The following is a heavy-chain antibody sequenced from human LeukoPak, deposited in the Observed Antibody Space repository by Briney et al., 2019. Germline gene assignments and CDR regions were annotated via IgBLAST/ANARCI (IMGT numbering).Heavy chain of an antibody. CDR3: ARDCSSTSCPGYYYYYGMDV. V-gene: IGHV3-48*03. D-gene: IGHD2-2*01. CDR2: ISSSGSTI. CDR1: GFTFSSYE. Sequence: PGGSLRLSCAASGFTFSSYEMNWVRQAPGKGLEWVSYISSSGSTIYYADSVKGRFTISRDNAKNSLYLQMNSLRAEDTAVYYCARDCSSTSCPGYYYYYGMDVWGQGTTATVSS. J-gene: IGHJ6*02.